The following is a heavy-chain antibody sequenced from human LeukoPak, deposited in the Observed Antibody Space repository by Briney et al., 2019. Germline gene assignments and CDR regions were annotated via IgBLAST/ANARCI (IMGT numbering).Heavy chain of an antibody. CDR2: INEDGSEK. V-gene: IGHV3-7*01. CDR3: ARVRLGGYYYYFDY. D-gene: IGHD3-3*01. Sequence: PGGSLRLSCAASGFTFTDHWMSWVRQAPGKGLEWVANINEDGSEKYYVDSVKGRFTISRDNAKKSLYLQMNSLRAEDTAVYYCARVRLGGYYYYFDYWGQGTLVTVSS. J-gene: IGHJ4*02. CDR1: GFTFTDHW.